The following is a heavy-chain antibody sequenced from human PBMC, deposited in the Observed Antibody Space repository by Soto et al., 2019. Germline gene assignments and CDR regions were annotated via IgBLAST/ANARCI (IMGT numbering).Heavy chain of an antibody. CDR1: GGSISSYY. D-gene: IGHD2-15*01. V-gene: IGHV4-59*12. CDR2: IYYSGST. CDR3: ARDILTDFDY. J-gene: IGHJ4*02. Sequence: SETLSLTCTVSGGSISSYYWSWIRQPPGKGLEWIGYIYYSGSTNYNPSLKSRVTISVDTSKNQFSLKLSSVTAADTAVYYCARDILTDFDYWGQRTLVTVSS.